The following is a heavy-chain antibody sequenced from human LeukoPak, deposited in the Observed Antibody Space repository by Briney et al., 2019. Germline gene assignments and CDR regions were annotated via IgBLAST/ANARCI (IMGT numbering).Heavy chain of an antibody. J-gene: IGHJ4*02. CDR1: GFTCGNYA. CDR2: VSGSGGGT. D-gene: IGHD3-10*01. V-gene: IGHV3-23*01. Sequence: PGGSLRLSRAASGFTCGNYAMSWVRQAPGKGLEWVSGVSGSGGGTYYADSVKGRFTISRDNSKNTLYLQMNRLRAEDTAIYYCTKGFAGGVHYWGQGTLVTVSS. CDR3: TKGFAGGVHY.